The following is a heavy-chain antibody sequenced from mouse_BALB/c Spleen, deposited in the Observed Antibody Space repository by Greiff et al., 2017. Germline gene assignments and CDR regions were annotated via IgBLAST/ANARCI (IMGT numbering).Heavy chain of an antibody. CDR1: GYTFTSYW. CDR3: ARGDGHRGFAY. V-gene: IGHV1-87*01. Sequence: VQLQQSGAELARPGASVKLSCKASGYTFTSYWMQWVKQRPGQGLEWIGAIYPGDGDTRYTQKFKGKATLTADKSSSTAYMQLSSLASEDSAVYYCARGDGHRGFAYWGQGTLVTVSA. J-gene: IGHJ3*01. D-gene: IGHD2-3*01. CDR2: IYPGDGDT.